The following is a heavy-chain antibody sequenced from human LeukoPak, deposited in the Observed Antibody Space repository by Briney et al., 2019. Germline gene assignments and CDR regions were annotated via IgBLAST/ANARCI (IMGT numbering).Heavy chain of an antibody. CDR3: ARDRAAAAGTEFDP. D-gene: IGHD6-13*01. V-gene: IGHV3-30-3*01. J-gene: IGHJ5*02. CDR2: ISYDGSNK. CDR1: GFTFKNAW. Sequence: GGSLRLSCAASGFTFKNAWMNWVRQAPGKGLEWVAVISYDGSNKYYADSVKGRFTISRDNSKNTLYLQMNSLRAEDTAVYYCARDRAAAAGTEFDPWGQGTLVTVSS.